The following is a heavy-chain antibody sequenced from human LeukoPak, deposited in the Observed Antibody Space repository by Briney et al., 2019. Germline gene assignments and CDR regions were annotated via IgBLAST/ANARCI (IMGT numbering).Heavy chain of an antibody. J-gene: IGHJ4*02. CDR2: INHSGST. D-gene: IGHD3-10*01. CDR1: GGSFSGYY. CDR3: ASLFGSGSYSY. V-gene: IGHV4-34*01. Sequence: SETLSLTCAVYGGSFSGYYWSWIRQPPGKGLEWIGEINHSGSTNYNPSLKSRVTISVDTSKNQFSLKLSSVTAADTAVYYCASLFGSGSYSYWGQGTLVTVSS.